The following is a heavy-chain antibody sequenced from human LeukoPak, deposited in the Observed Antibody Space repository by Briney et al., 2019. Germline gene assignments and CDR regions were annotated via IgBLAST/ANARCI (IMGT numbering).Heavy chain of an antibody. Sequence: SETLSLTCTVSGYSISSGYYWGWLRQPPGKGLEWIGSIYHSGSTYYNPSLKSRVTISVDTSKNQFSLKLSSVTAADTAVYYCARGGFGELFVLGYWGQGTLVTVSS. CDR3: ARGGFGELFVLGY. J-gene: IGHJ4*02. CDR2: IYHSGST. D-gene: IGHD3-10*01. CDR1: GYSISSGYY. V-gene: IGHV4-38-2*02.